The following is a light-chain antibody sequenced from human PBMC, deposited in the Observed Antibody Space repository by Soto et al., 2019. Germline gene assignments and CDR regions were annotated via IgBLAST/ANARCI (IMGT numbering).Light chain of an antibody. CDR1: QSVSSY. V-gene: IGKV3-11*01. CDR2: DAS. CDR3: QQRSNWPRT. Sequence: EIVLTQSPATLSLSPGERATLSCRASQSVSSYLAWYQQKPGQAPRLLIDDASNRATGIPARFSGSGSGTDFTLTINSLEPEDFALYYCQQRSNWPRTFGQGTKVEIK. J-gene: IGKJ1*01.